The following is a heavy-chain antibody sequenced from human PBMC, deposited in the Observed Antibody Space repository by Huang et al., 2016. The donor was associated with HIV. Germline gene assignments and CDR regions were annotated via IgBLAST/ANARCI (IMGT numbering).Heavy chain of an antibody. CDR2: ISGDNVST. CDR1: GYKFHIYE. D-gene: IGHD3-16*01. CDR3: ARTKGEFDF. J-gene: IGHJ4*02. V-gene: IGHV1-18*04. Sequence: QIHLVQSGPEVKQPGASVKVSWKASGYKFHIYEITWVRQTPGQGLEWMGWISGDNVSTRVAQKFQDRLTMTTDVSTSTAYLELRSLRLDDTAVYYCARTKGEFDFWGQGALVTVSS.